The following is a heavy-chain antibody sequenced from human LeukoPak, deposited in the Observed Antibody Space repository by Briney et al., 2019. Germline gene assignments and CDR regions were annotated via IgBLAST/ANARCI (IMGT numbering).Heavy chain of an antibody. J-gene: IGHJ4*02. CDR3: ARGVAGSGSTPKY. CDR2: IYYNGKT. V-gene: IGHV4-59*01. CDR1: GGSISGNY. Sequence: SETLSLTCIVSGGSISGNYWSWIRQPPGRGLEWIGYIYYNGKTNYNSSLKSRVTISEDSSKSQSSLRLTSVTAADTAVYYCARGVAGSGSTPKYWGQGTLVTVSS. D-gene: IGHD1-26*01.